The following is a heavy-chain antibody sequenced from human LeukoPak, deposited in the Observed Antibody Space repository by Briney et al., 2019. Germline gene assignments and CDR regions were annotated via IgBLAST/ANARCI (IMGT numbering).Heavy chain of an antibody. D-gene: IGHD2-21*02. J-gene: IGHJ4*02. CDR3: AGGDWGPFDY. CDR1: GGSISSGGYS. V-gene: IGHV4-30-2*01. Sequence: PSETLSLTCAVSGGSISSGGYSWSWIRQPPGKGLEWIGYIYHSGSTYYNPSLKSQVTISVDRSKNQFSLKLSSVTAADTAVYYCAGGDWGPFDYWGQGTLVTVSS. CDR2: IYHSGST.